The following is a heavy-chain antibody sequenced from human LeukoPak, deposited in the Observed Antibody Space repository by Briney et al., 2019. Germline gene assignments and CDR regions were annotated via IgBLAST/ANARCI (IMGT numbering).Heavy chain of an antibody. Sequence: GGSLRLSCAASGFTFSSYEMNWVRQAPGKGLEWVSYISSSGSTIYYADSVKGRFTISRDNAKNSLYLQMNSLRAEDTAVYYCAREGNSDFDYWGQGTLVTVSS. J-gene: IGHJ4*02. CDR3: AREGNSDFDY. D-gene: IGHD1-26*01. CDR2: ISSSGSTI. V-gene: IGHV3-48*03. CDR1: GFTFSSYE.